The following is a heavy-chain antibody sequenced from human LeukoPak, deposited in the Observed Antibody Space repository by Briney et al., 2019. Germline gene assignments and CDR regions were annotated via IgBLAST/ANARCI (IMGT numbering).Heavy chain of an antibody. V-gene: IGHV3-23*01. CDR2: ISGSGGST. CDR3: AKDLRKYGGPLPDAFDI. Sequence: GGSLRLSCAASGFTFSSYAMSWVRQAPGKGLEWVSAISGSGGSTYYADSVKGRFTISRDNSKNTLYLQMNSLRAEDTAVHYCAKDLRKYGGPLPDAFDIWGQGTMVTVSS. D-gene: IGHD4-23*01. J-gene: IGHJ3*02. CDR1: GFTFSSYA.